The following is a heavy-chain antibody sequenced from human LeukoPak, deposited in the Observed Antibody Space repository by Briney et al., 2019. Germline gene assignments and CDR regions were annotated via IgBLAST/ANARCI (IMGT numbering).Heavy chain of an antibody. CDR3: ARDLTPLIQLWPRSVDYNYGMDV. CDR1: GFTFSNYD. D-gene: IGHD5-24*01. Sequence: GGSLRLSCAASGFTFSNYDMNWVRQAPGKGLEWVANIKEDGSEIYYVDVVKGRFTISRDNANNSLYLQMNSLGAEDTAVYYCARDLTPLIQLWPRSVDYNYGMDVWGQGATVTVSS. CDR2: IKEDGSEI. V-gene: IGHV3-7*01. J-gene: IGHJ6*02.